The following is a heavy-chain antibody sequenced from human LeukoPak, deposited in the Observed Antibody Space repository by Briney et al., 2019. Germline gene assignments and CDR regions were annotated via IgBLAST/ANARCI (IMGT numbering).Heavy chain of an antibody. CDR3: ASLTAAGYVDY. CDR1: GYSISSGYY. J-gene: IGHJ4*02. D-gene: IGHD6-13*01. V-gene: IGHV4-38-2*01. CDR2: IYHSGST. Sequence: PSETLSLTCAVSGYSISSGYYLGWLRQPPGKGLEWIASIYHSGSTYYNPSLKSRVTLSVDTSKNHFSLNLRSVTAADTAVYYCASLTAAGYVDYWGQGTLVTVPS.